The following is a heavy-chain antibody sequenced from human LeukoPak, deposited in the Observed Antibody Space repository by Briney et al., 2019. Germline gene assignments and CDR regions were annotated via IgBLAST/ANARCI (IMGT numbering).Heavy chain of an antibody. CDR3: ARARSSGSYSYYFDY. V-gene: IGHV7-4-1*02. CDR1: GYTFASYG. J-gene: IGHJ4*02. Sequence: ASVKVSCKASGYTFASYGVSWLRQAPGQGVEWMGTLNTNTGNPTYAQDFKRRFVFSLDTSVSTAYLQISSLKAEDIATYFCARARSSGSYSYYFDYWGQGALVTVSS. CDR2: LNTNTGNP. D-gene: IGHD3-10*01.